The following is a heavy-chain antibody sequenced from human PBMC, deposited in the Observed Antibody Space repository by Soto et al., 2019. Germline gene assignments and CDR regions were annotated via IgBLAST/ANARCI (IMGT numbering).Heavy chain of an antibody. J-gene: IGHJ4*02. V-gene: IGHV3-30-3*01. CDR1: ELNFRSCL. D-gene: IGHD1-26*01. CDR2: ISADGNKK. CDR3: ATLRVGSTPFDY. Sequence: PKSLSCTASELNFRSCLMHWVRKAPGKGLEWVAAISADGNKKYYADSVRGRLTISRDNSEDTLNLQMTSLRIEDTAVYFCATLRVGSTPFDYWGQGTLVTVSS.